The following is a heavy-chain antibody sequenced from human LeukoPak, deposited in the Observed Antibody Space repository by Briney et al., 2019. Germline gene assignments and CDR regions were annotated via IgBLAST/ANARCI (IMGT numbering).Heavy chain of an antibody. V-gene: IGHV3-30*01. CDR2: ISYDGTDE. CDR3: ARGGVVTGTKYALEY. D-gene: IGHD1-7*01. CDR1: GFIFSYYA. Sequence: QPGGSLRLSCTASGFIFSYYAMHWVRQAPSKGLEWVAIISYDGTDENFADSVEGRFTISRDNSMNTLYLQMNSLRHEDTAAYFCARGGVVTGTKYALEYWGQGTLVTVSS. J-gene: IGHJ4*02.